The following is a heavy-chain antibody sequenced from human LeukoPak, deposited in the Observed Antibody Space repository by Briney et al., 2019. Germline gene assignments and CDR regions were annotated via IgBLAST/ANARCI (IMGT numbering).Heavy chain of an antibody. Sequence: PGGSLRLSCAASGFTFSSYGMHWVRQAPGKGLEWVAVISYDGSNKYYADSVKGRFTISRDNSKNTLYLQMNSLRAEDTAVYYCAKDWDKVRYFDWSPFDYWGQGTLATVSS. CDR3: AKDWDKVRYFDWSPFDY. V-gene: IGHV3-30*18. J-gene: IGHJ4*02. CDR1: GFTFSSYG. D-gene: IGHD3-9*01. CDR2: ISYDGSNK.